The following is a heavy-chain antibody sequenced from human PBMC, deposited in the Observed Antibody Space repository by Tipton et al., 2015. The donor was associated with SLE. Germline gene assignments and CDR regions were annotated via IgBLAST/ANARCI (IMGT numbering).Heavy chain of an antibody. V-gene: IGHV3-53*05. CDR3: ARGGNYGVEYYYGMDV. Sequence: SLRLSCAASGFTVSSNYMSWVRQAPGKGLEWVSVIYSGGSTYYADSVKGRFTISRDNSKNTLYLQMNSLRAEDMAVYYCARGGNYGVEYYYGMDVWGQGTTVTVSS. J-gene: IGHJ6*02. CDR2: IYSGGST. D-gene: IGHD4-17*01. CDR1: GFTVSSNY.